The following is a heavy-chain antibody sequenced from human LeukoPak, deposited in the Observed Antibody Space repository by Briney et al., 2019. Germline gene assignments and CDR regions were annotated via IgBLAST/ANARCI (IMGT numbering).Heavy chain of an antibody. Sequence: GGSLRLSCAASGFTFSSYWMGWVRQAPGKRLEWVANMNIDGSEKYYADSVKGRFTISRDNARNSVYLQMNSLRAEDTAVYYCATMDPIYYGMDVWGQGTTVTVSS. V-gene: IGHV3-7*01. CDR3: ATMDPIYYGMDV. CDR1: GFTFSSYW. D-gene: IGHD2-2*03. J-gene: IGHJ6*02. CDR2: MNIDGSEK.